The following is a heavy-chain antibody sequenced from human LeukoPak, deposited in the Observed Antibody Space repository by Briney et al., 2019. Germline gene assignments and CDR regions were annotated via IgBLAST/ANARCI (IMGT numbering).Heavy chain of an antibody. J-gene: IGHJ3*02. CDR3: ANRLKGAFDI. CDR2: ISGSGGST. CDR1: GFTFSSYA. D-gene: IGHD5/OR15-5a*01. Sequence: GGSLRLSCAASGFTFSSYAMSWVRQAPGKGLEWVSAISGSGGSTYYADSVKGRFTISRDNSKNTLYLQMNGLRAEDTAVYYCANRLKGAFDIWGQGTMVTVSS. V-gene: IGHV3-23*01.